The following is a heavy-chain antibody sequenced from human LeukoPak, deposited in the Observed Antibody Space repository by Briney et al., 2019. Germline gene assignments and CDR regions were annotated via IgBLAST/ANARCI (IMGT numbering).Heavy chain of an antibody. D-gene: IGHD6-19*01. J-gene: IGHJ5*02. V-gene: IGHV4-59*01. CDR1: GGSINSYY. CDR3: ASSKTNGHSSGWYAWFDP. CDR2: IYYSGYT. Sequence: SETLSLTCTVSGGSINSYYWSWIRQPPGQGLEWIGYIYYSGYTNYNPSLKSRVTISVDTSKNQFSLKLSSVTAADTAVYYCASSKTNGHSSGWYAWFDPWGQGTLVTVSS.